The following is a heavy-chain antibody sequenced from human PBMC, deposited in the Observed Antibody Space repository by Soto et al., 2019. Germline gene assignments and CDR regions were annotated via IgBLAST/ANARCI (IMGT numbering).Heavy chain of an antibody. CDR2: INHSGST. CDR3: ARVWAAGTAWFDP. J-gene: IGHJ5*02. D-gene: IGHD6-13*01. CDR1: GGSFSGYY. Sequence: VQLQQWGAGLLKPSETLSHTCAVYGGSFSGYYWSWIRQPPGKGLEWIGEINHSGSTNYNPSLKSRVPISVDTSKNQFSLKLSSVTAADTAVYYCARVWAAGTAWFDPWGQGTLVTVSS. V-gene: IGHV4-34*01.